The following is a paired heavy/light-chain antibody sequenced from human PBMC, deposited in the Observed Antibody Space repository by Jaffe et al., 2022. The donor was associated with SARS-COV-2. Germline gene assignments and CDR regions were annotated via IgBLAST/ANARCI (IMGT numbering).Heavy chain of an antibody. Sequence: EVHLLESGGGLVRPGGSLRLSCEASGFSFTNFALSWVRQAPGKGLEWVSTIGTDDRAYYADSVKGRFTVSRDNSKNTLYLQMDSLRVEDTAVYYCANRPPFFYDSSGSLGGFDYWGQGTLVTVSS. J-gene: IGHJ4*02. D-gene: IGHD3-22*01. CDR2: IGTDDRA. CDR1: GFSFTNFA. CDR3: ANRPPFFYDSSGSLGGFDY. V-gene: IGHV3-23*01.
Light chain of an antibody. Sequence: QSALTQPPSASGSPGQSVTISCTGTNSDIGDYKYVSWYQQHPGKAPKLMIFDVDKRPSGVPVRFSGSRSGNTASLTVSGLQAEDEGDYYCSSYAGSNTWVFGGGTKLTVL. J-gene: IGLJ3*02. CDR1: NSDIGDYKY. V-gene: IGLV2-8*01. CDR3: SSYAGSNTWV. CDR2: DVD.